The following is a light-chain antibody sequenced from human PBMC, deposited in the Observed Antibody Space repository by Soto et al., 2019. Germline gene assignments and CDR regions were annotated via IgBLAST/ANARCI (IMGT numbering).Light chain of an antibody. V-gene: IGLV2-14*01. CDR2: GVS. CDR3: ISYTGSSTSYV. J-gene: IGLJ1*01. Sequence: QSALTQPASVSGSPGQSITISCSVTRSDIGSYNYVAWYQQFPGKTPKILIYGVSTRPSGVSSRFSGSKSGNTASLTISGLQAEDEADYYCISYTGSSTSYVFGSGTKVTVL. CDR1: RSDIGSYNY.